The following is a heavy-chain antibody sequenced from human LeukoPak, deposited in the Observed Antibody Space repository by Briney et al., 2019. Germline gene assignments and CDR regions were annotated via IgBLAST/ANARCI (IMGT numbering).Heavy chain of an antibody. D-gene: IGHD6-19*01. CDR2: IYYSGST. Sequence: PSETLSLTCTVSGGSISSSSYYWGWIRQPPGKGLEWIGSIYYSGSTNYNPSLKSRVTISVDKSKNQFSLKLSSVTAADTAVYYCARRGSGWYYFDYWGQGTLVTVSS. J-gene: IGHJ4*02. V-gene: IGHV4-39*01. CDR3: ARRGSGWYYFDY. CDR1: GGSISSSSYY.